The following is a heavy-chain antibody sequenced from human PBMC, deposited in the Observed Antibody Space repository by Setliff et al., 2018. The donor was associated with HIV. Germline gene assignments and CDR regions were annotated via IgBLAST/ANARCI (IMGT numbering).Heavy chain of an antibody. CDR3: ARWPPHRSSDYDQEYYFDY. Sequence: SKTLSLTCNVSGASISSGTWSWVRQPPGKGLQWIGFIHHSSITNYNPSLSSRVTVSLDASKNQFSLKLSSVTAADTAVYYCARWPPHRSSDYDQEYYFDYWGQGTLVTVSS. D-gene: IGHD3-22*01. V-gene: IGHV4-59*08. CDR2: IHHSSIT. CDR1: GASISSGT. J-gene: IGHJ4*02.